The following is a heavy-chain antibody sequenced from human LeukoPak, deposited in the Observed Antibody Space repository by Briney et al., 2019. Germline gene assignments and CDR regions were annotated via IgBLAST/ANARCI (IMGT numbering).Heavy chain of an antibody. CDR3: AKHAIVDITVPNWFDP. V-gene: IGHV1-2*02. J-gene: IGHJ5*02. CDR1: GYTFTGYY. CDR2: INPNSGGT. D-gene: IGHD3-10*01. Sequence: EAAVKVSCKASGYTFTGYYMHWVRQAPGQGLEWMGWINPNSGGTNYAQKFQGRVTMTRDTSISTAYMELSSLRSEDTAVYYCAKHAIVDITVPNWFDPWGQGTLVTVSS.